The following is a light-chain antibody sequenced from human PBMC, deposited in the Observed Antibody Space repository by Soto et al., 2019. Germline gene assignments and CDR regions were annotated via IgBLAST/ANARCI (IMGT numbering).Light chain of an antibody. J-gene: IGKJ1*01. V-gene: IGKV3-15*01. CDR3: QQYNNWPPWT. CDR2: GAS. Sequence: EIVMTQSPATLSVSPGERATLSCRASQSVSSNLAWYQQKPGQGPRLLIYGASTRATGIPARFSGSGSGTEFTHTISSLQSEDFAVYYCQQYNNWPPWTFGHGTKVEIK. CDR1: QSVSSN.